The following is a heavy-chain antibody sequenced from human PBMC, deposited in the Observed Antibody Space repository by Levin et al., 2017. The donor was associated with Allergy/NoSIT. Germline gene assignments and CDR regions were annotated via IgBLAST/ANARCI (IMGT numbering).Heavy chain of an antibody. CDR1: GFTFSTYR. Sequence: RGESLKISCAASGFTFSTYRMHWVRQAPGKGLEWVSLISSDGSNTNYADSVKGRFTISRDNAKNTLYLQMNSLRVEDTAVYFCTRDGGGLGVWGQGTTVTVSS. CDR2: ISSDGSNT. D-gene: IGHD3-10*01. V-gene: IGHV3-74*01. J-gene: IGHJ6*02. CDR3: TRDGGGLGV.